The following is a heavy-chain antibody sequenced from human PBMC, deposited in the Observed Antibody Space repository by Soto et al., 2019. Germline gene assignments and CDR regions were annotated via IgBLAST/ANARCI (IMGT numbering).Heavy chain of an antibody. J-gene: IGHJ5*02. CDR1: GFSLGKYA. D-gene: IGHD3-10*01. CDR2: IHGGGAGT. Sequence: EEQLLESGGGLAQPGGSLRLSCVASGFSLGKYAMNWVRQAPGKGLEWVSSIHGGGAGTFYADSVKGRFTVSRDDSKEAIYLQTNSLRVDDTAVYFCARDAVSNNGEWDWFDPLGQGTLVTVSS. CDR3: ARDAVSNNGEWDWFDP. V-gene: IGHV3-23*01.